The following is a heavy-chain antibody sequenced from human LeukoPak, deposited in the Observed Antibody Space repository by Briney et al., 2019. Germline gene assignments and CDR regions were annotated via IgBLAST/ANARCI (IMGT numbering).Heavy chain of an antibody. V-gene: IGHV4-59*01. D-gene: IGHD3-9*01. Sequence: PSETLSLTCTVSGGSISSYYWSWIRQPPGKGLEWIGYIYYSGSTNYNPSLKSRVTISVDTSKNQFSLKLSSVTAADTAVYYCARVKLRDPHYDILTGSRIYYYYFGMDVWGQGTTVTVSS. CDR3: ARVKLRDPHYDILTGSRIYYYYFGMDV. CDR1: GGSISSYY. CDR2: IYYSGST. J-gene: IGHJ6*02.